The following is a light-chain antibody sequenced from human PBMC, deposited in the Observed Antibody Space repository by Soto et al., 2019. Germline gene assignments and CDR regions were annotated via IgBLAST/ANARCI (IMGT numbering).Light chain of an antibody. Sequence: IVLTQSPDTLSLSPGQRATLSCRASQSVSRRYLAWYQQKPGQAPMLLIYDVSERASDIPDRFSGSGSGTDFTLTINRLVPEDVAAYYCQYQGSFGGGTKVEIK. V-gene: IGKV3-20*01. J-gene: IGKJ4*01. CDR1: QSVSRRY. CDR3: QYQGS. CDR2: DVS.